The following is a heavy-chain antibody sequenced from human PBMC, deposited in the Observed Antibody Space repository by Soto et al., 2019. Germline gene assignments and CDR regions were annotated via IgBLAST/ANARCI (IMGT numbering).Heavy chain of an antibody. J-gene: IGHJ4*02. D-gene: IGHD2-21*01. V-gene: IGHV4-34*01. CDR2: ISQTEGT. CDR3: ARGSDWAKVGY. Sequence: QVQLQQWGAGLLKPSETLSLTCAMYGGSFSDYYGSWIRQPPGKGLEWIGEISQTEGTRYNPSLKSRVTISVDTSKSQVSLILTSVTGADTAVYYCARGSDWAKVGYWGQGTLVTVSS. CDR1: GGSFSDYY.